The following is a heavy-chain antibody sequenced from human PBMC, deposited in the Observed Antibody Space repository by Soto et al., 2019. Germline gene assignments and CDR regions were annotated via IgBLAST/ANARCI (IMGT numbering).Heavy chain of an antibody. CDR3: ASPYDYGDYNAFDI. CDR2: IYYSGST. Sequence: TETLSLTCTVSGGSISSSSYYWGWIRQPPGKGLEWIGSIYYSGSTYYNPSLKSRVTISVDTSKNQFSLKLSSVTAADTAVYYRASPYDYGDYNAFDIWGQGTMVTVSS. J-gene: IGHJ3*02. V-gene: IGHV4-39*01. CDR1: GGSISSSSYY. D-gene: IGHD4-17*01.